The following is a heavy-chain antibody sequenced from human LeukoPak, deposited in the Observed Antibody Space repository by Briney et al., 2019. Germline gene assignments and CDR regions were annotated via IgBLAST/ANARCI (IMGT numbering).Heavy chain of an antibody. D-gene: IGHD1-14*01. V-gene: IGHV3-7*01. Sequence: GGSLRLSCAASGFIFSNYYMGWVRQAPGKGLEWVANIQEDGSATYYVDSVKGRFTISRDTAKNSLDLQMNRLRAEDTAVYFCARRKEVQTTFDCWGQGTQVTVSS. J-gene: IGHJ4*02. CDR3: ARRKEVQTTFDC. CDR2: IQEDGSAT. CDR1: GFIFSNYY.